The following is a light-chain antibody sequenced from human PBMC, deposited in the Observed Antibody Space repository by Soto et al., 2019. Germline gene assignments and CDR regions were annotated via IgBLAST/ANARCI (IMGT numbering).Light chain of an antibody. V-gene: IGKV3-20*01. Sequence: EIVLTQSPGTLSLSPGERATLSCRASQSVSSSYLAWYQQKPGQAPRLLVYGASSSATGIQDRFSGSGSGTDFTLTISRLEPEDFAVYYCQQYGSSPQAWTVGQGTKVEIK. CDR3: QQYGSSPQAWT. J-gene: IGKJ1*01. CDR2: GAS. CDR1: QSVSSSY.